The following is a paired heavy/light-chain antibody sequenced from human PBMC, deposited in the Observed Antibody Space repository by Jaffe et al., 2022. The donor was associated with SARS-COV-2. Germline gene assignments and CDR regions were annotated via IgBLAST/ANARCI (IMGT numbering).Light chain of an antibody. Sequence: DIQMTQSPSTLSASVGDRVTITCRASQSISSWLAWYQQKPGKAPKLLIYKASSLESGVPSRFSGSGSGTEFTLTISSLQPDDFATYYCQQYNSYSPKTFGQGTKVEIK. J-gene: IGKJ1*01. CDR1: QSISSW. CDR2: KAS. CDR3: QQYNSYSPKT. V-gene: IGKV1-5*03.
Heavy chain of an antibody. Sequence: QVQLQESGPGLVKPSETLSLTCTVSGYSISSGYYWGWIRQPPGKGLEWIGSIYHSGSTYYNPSLKSRVTISVDTSKNQFSLKLSSVTAADTAVYYCARVGGVFGVRGLYYFDYWGQGTLVTVSS. V-gene: IGHV4-38-2*02. CDR1: GYSISSGYY. J-gene: IGHJ4*02. D-gene: IGHD3-10*01. CDR3: ARVGGVFGVRGLYYFDY. CDR2: IYHSGST.